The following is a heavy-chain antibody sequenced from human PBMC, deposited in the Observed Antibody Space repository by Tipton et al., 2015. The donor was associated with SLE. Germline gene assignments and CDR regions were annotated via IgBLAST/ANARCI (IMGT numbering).Heavy chain of an antibody. CDR3: ARDRVVVMGFDP. D-gene: IGHD3-22*01. J-gene: IGHJ5*02. V-gene: IGHV4-38-2*02. Sequence: LRLSCAVSGYSISSGYYWGWIRQPPGKGLEWIGRIYTSGSTNYNPPLKSRVTISVDTSKNQFSLKLSSVTAADTAVYYCARDRVVVMGFDPWGQGTLVTVSS. CDR2: IYTSGST. CDR1: GYSISSGYY.